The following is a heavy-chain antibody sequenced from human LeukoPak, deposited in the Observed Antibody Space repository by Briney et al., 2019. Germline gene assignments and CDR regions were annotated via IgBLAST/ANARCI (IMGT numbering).Heavy chain of an antibody. D-gene: IGHD6-13*01. CDR3: ARQIAAAGFNDY. V-gene: IGHV4-59*08. CDR2: IYYSGST. J-gene: IGHJ4*02. CDR1: GGSISSYY. Sequence: SETLSLTCTVSGGSISSYYWSWIRQPPGKGLEWIGYIYYSGSTYYNPSLKSRVTISVDTSKNQFSLKLSSVTAADTAVYYCARQIAAAGFNDYWGQGTLVTVSS.